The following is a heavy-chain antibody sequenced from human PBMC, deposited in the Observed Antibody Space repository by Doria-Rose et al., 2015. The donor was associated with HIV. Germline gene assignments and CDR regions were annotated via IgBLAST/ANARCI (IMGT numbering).Heavy chain of an antibody. CDR2: ISAYNGNT. V-gene: IGHV1-18*01. Sequence: QVQLVQSGAEVKKPGASVKVSCRASGYTFSTDAFSWVRQVPGQGLEWMGWISAYNGNTDYAQKLQGRVTMTTDTSTSTAYMELRRLRSDDTAVYYCARDVGRMDVWGQGTTVTVSS. CDR1: GYTFSTDA. J-gene: IGHJ6*02. CDR3: ARDVGRMDV. D-gene: IGHD3-10*01.